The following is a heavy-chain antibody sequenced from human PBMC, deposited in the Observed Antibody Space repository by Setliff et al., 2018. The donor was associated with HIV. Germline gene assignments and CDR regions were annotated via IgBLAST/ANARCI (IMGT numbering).Heavy chain of an antibody. D-gene: IGHD3-10*01. V-gene: IGHV4-34*01. Sequence: SETLSLTCAVYGVPFSVYYWGWIRQSPGKGLEWIGAISHDGRTSYNPSLKGRVAMSVDTSKNQFSLKLNSVTAADTALYYCALLEVHFIAGTISPLWGQGSLVTVSS. J-gene: IGHJ1*01. CDR3: ALLEVHFIAGTISPL. CDR1: GVPFSVYY. CDR2: ISHDGRT.